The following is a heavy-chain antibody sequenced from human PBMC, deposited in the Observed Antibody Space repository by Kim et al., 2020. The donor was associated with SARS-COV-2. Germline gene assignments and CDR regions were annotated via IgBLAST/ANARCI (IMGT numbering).Heavy chain of an antibody. Sequence: SYTQKFQGRLTMTRDTSTSTVYMELSSLRSDDTAVYYGARDHSGGSYFDYWGQGTLVTVSS. CDR3: ARDHSGGSYFDY. V-gene: IGHV1-46*01. D-gene: IGHD3-10*01. J-gene: IGHJ4*02.